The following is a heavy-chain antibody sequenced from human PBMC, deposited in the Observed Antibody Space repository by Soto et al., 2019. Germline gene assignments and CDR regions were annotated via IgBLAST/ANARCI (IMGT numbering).Heavy chain of an antibody. CDR3: ARNRWANWFDP. CDR2: INHSGST. D-gene: IGHD1-26*01. J-gene: IGHJ5*02. Sequence: QVQLQQWGAGLLKPSETLSLTCAVYGGSFSGYYWSWIRQPPGKGLEWIGEINHSGSTNYNPSLKSRVTISVDTSKNQFSLKLSSVTAADTAVYYCARNRWANWFDPWGQGTLVTVSS. V-gene: IGHV4-34*01. CDR1: GGSFSGYY.